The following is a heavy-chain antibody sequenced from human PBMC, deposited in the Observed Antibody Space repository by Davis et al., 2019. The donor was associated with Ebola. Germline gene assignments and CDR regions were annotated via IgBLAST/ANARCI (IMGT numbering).Heavy chain of an antibody. CDR3: AKDFYYGSGSYYNGALNY. D-gene: IGHD3-10*01. Sequence: GESLKISCAASGFTFSSYWMSWVRQAPGKGLEWVANIKQDGSEKYYVDSVKGRFTISRDNAKNSLYLQMNSLRAEDTAVYYCAKDFYYGSGSYYNGALNYWGQGTLVTVSS. CDR1: GFTFSSYW. V-gene: IGHV3-7*01. J-gene: IGHJ4*02. CDR2: IKQDGSEK.